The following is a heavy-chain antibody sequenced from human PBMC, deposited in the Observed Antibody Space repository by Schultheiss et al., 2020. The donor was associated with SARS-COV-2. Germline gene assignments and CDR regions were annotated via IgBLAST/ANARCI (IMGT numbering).Heavy chain of an antibody. J-gene: IGHJ4*03. D-gene: IGHD2-15*01. CDR1: GFTFSSYA. CDR2: IWYDGSNK. Sequence: GESLKISCAASGFTFSSYAMSWVRQAPGKGLEWVAFIWYDGSNKYYADSVKGRFTISRDNSKNTLYLQMNSLRAEDTAVYYCARGVAADYWGQGTTVTVSS. CDR3: ARGVAADY. V-gene: IGHV3-33*08.